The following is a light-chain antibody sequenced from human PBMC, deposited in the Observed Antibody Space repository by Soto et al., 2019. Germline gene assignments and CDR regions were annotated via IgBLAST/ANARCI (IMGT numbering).Light chain of an antibody. Sequence: QAVVTQPPSASGTPGQRVTMSCSGSSSNIGSHYVYWYQQLPGTAPKVLLYRNNQRPSGVPDRFSGSKSGTSASLAISGLRSEDEADYYCATWDDSLSVLFGGGTQLTVL. CDR3: ATWDDSLSVL. J-gene: IGLJ2*01. V-gene: IGLV1-47*01. CDR2: RNN. CDR1: SSNIGSHY.